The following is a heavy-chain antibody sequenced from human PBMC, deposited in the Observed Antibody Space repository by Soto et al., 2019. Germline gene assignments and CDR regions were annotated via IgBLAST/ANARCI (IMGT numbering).Heavy chain of an antibody. V-gene: IGHV3-74*01. CDR1: GFNFSNHW. Sequence: GGSLRLSCAASGFNFSNHWMHRVRQRPAEGLVWASRITSDGKSKAYAESVKGRFAISRDNAKNTLYLQMNGLTAEDTAVYYCARESGDWPLNWFDPWGQGTLVTVSS. J-gene: IGHJ5*02. CDR3: ARESGDWPLNWFDP. D-gene: IGHD2-21*02. CDR2: ITSDGKSK.